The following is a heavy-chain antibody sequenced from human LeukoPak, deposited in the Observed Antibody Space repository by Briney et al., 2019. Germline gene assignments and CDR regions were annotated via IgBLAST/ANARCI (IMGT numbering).Heavy chain of an antibody. CDR3: ARDPVSAGVAFDI. V-gene: IGHV4-59*01. J-gene: IGHJ3*02. Sequence: SETLSLTCTVSGGSIRSYYWSWIRQPPGKGLEWIGYIYYSGSTNYNPSLKSRVTISVDTSKNQFSLKLSSVTAADTAVYYCARDPVSAGVAFDIWGQGTMVTVSS. CDR2: IYYSGST. CDR1: GGSIRSYY. D-gene: IGHD1-14*01.